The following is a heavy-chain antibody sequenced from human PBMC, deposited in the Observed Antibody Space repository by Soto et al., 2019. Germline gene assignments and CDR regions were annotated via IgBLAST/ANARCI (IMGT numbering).Heavy chain of an antibody. CDR3: ARDGVGEYGDYSTGMDV. V-gene: IGHV4-30-4*01. CDR1: GGSISSGDYY. Sequence: ASETLSLTCTVSGGSISSGDYYWSWIRQPPGKGLEWIGYIYYSGSTYYNPSLKSRVTISVDTSKNQFSLKLSSVTAADTAVYYCARDGVGEYGDYSTGMDVWGQGTTVTVSS. J-gene: IGHJ6*02. D-gene: IGHD4-17*01. CDR2: IYYSGST.